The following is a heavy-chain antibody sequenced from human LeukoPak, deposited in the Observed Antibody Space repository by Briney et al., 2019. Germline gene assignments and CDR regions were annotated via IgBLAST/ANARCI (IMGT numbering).Heavy chain of an antibody. CDR1: GVSITSNY. Sequence: SETLSLTCSVSGVSITSNYWSWIRQPPGKGLEWLGYTHHSGATSYNPSLKSRSTMSLDTSNNQFSLKLSSVTAVDTAVYYCARSSGHSYGDVNYWGQGNLVTVSS. D-gene: IGHD5-18*01. J-gene: IGHJ4*02. CDR2: THHSGAT. V-gene: IGHV4-59*01. CDR3: ARSSGHSYGDVNY.